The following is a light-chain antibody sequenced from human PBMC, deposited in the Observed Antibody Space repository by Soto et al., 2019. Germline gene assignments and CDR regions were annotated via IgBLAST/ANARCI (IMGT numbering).Light chain of an antibody. V-gene: IGLV1-44*01. Sequence: QSALTQPPSLSGTPGQRVTISCAGSSSNIAGNTVHWYQHLPGTAPKLRIYINDQRPSGVPGRFSASTSGTSASLAISGLQSDDEADYYCATWDDDLNAAVFGGGTQLTVL. CDR2: IND. CDR3: ATWDDDLNAAV. J-gene: IGLJ7*01. CDR1: SSNIAGNT.